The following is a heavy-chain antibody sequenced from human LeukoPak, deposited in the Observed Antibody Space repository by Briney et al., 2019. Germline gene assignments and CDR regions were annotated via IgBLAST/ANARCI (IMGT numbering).Heavy chain of an antibody. V-gene: IGHV4-38-2*02. J-gene: IGHJ5*02. Sequence: PSETLSLTCTVSGYFISSGYYWGWIRQPPGKGLQWIGSIHHSGSTYYNPSLKSRVTISVDTSKNQFSLKLSSVTAADTAVYYCAGHVNYYGSGSRFDPWGQGTLVTVSS. CDR2: IHHSGST. CDR3: AGHVNYYGSGSRFDP. D-gene: IGHD3-10*01. CDR1: GYFISSGYY.